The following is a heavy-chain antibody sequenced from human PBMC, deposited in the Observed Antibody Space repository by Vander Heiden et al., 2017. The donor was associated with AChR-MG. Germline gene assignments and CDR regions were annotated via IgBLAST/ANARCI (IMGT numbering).Heavy chain of an antibody. Sequence: EVQLVQSGAEVKKPGESLKISCKGSGYSFTSYWIGWVRQMPGKGLEWMGIIYPGDSDTRYSPSFQGQVTISADKSISTAYLQWSSLKASDTAMYYCARHLSQRYCSGGSCYSAGEMADYWGQGTLVTVSS. CDR3: ARHLSQRYCSGGSCYSAGEMADY. V-gene: IGHV5-51*01. CDR2: IYPGDSDT. J-gene: IGHJ4*02. D-gene: IGHD2-15*01. CDR1: GYSFTSYW.